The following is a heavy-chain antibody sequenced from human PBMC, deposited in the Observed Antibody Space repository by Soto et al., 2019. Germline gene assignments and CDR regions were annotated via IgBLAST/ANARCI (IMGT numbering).Heavy chain of an antibody. Sequence: QVQLVESGGGVVQPGRSLRLSCAASGFTFSSYAIHWVRQAPGKGLEWVAFISYAGSNRYYADSVKGRFTISRDNSKNTLYLQMNSRRVEDTAVYFCARDNAPVAGTSLPGYWGQGTLVTVSS. CDR2: ISYAGSNR. D-gene: IGHD6-19*01. CDR3: ARDNAPVAGTSLPGY. J-gene: IGHJ4*02. CDR1: GFTFSSYA. V-gene: IGHV3-30-3*01.